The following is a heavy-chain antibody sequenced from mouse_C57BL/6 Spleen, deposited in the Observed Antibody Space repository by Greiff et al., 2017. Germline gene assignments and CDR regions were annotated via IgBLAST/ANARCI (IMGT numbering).Heavy chain of an antibody. D-gene: IGHD4-1*01. V-gene: IGHV1-42*01. CDR3: LNWGFAY. Sequence: VQLKESGPDLVKPGASVKISCKASGYSFTGYYMNWVTQSPEKSLEWLGEINPSTGGTTYNQKFKAKATLTVDKTSSTAYMQLKSLTSEDSAVYYCLNWGFAYWGQGTLVTVSA. J-gene: IGHJ3*01. CDR1: GYSFTGYY. CDR2: INPSTGGT.